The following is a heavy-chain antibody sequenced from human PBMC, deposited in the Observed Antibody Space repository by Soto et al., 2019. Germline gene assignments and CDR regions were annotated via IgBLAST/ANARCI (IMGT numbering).Heavy chain of an antibody. CDR3: ARRYGYYFDY. D-gene: IGHD4-17*01. V-gene: IGHV4-59*08. Sequence: SETLSLTCTVSGGSISSYYWSWIRQPPGKGLEWIGYIYYSGSTNYNPSLKSRVTISVDTSKNQLSLKLSSVTAADTAVYYCARRYGYYFDYWGQGTLVTVPS. J-gene: IGHJ4*02. CDR2: IYYSGST. CDR1: GGSISSYY.